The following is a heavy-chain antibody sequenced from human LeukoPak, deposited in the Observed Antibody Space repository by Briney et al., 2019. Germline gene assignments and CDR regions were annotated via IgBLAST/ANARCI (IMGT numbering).Heavy chain of an antibody. D-gene: IGHD6-19*01. J-gene: IGHJ4*02. CDR1: GGSFSGYY. V-gene: IGHV4-34*01. CDR3: ARCPPKYSSGWYRRYFDY. Sequence: PSETLSLTCAVYGGSFSGYYWSWIRQPPGKGLEWIGEINHSGSTNYNPSLKSRVTISVDTSKNQFSLKLSSVTAADTAVYYCARCPPKYSSGWYRRYFDYWGQGTLVTVSS. CDR2: INHSGST.